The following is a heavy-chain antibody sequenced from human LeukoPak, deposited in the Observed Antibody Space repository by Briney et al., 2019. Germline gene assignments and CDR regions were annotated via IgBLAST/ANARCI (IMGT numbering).Heavy chain of an antibody. Sequence: PGGSLRLSCAASGFTFSSYAMSWVRQAPGKGLEWVSAISGSGGSTYYAGSVKGRFTISRDNSKNTLYLQMNSLRAEDTAVYYCAKDTYYYDSSGLDAFDIWGQGTMVTVSS. J-gene: IGHJ3*02. V-gene: IGHV3-23*01. CDR3: AKDTYYYDSSGLDAFDI. D-gene: IGHD3-22*01. CDR1: GFTFSSYA. CDR2: ISGSGGST.